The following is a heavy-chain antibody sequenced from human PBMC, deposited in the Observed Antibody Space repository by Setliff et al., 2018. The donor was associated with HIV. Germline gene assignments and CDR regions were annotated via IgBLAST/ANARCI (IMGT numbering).Heavy chain of an antibody. CDR3: ARCSPVSGAYYKRAFDN. CDR1: GDSMRNQY. D-gene: IGHD3-22*01. CDR2: IYYDGST. V-gene: IGHV4-59*11. J-gene: IGHJ4*03. Sequence: SETLSLTCSVSGDSMRNQYWNWIRQSPGKGLELIGSIYYDGSTSTNANPSFKSRVTFSVDTSKSQFSLKLGSMTAADTAVYFCARCSPVSGAYYKRAFDNWGQGTLVTVSS.